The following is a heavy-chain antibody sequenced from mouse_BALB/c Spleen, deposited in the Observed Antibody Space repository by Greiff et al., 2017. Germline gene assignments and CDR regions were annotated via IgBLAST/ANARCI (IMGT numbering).Heavy chain of an antibody. Sequence: VHLVESGPGLVAPSQSLSITCTVSGFSLTGYGVNWVRQPPGKGLEWLGMIWGDGSTDYNSALKSRLSISKDNSKSQVFLKMNSLQTDDTARYYCARGAYYYGSSHYAMDYWGQGTSVTVSS. CDR3: ARGAYYYGSSHYAMDY. D-gene: IGHD1-1*01. CDR1: GFSLTGYG. J-gene: IGHJ4*01. CDR2: IWGDGST. V-gene: IGHV2-6-7*01.